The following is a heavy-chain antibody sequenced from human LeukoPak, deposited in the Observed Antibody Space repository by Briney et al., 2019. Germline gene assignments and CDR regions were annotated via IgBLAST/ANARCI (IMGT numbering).Heavy chain of an antibody. J-gene: IGHJ4*02. CDR2: IHYSGST. D-gene: IGHD1-26*01. Sequence: SETLSLTCSVSGGSINTTYWSWIRQPPGRGLEWIGSIHYSGSTNYNPSLKSRVTTSVDASKNQFSLKLSSVTAADTAVYYCARGSFIVGATIIDYWGQGTLVTVSS. CDR1: GGSINTTY. CDR3: ARGSFIVGATIIDY. V-gene: IGHV4-59*01.